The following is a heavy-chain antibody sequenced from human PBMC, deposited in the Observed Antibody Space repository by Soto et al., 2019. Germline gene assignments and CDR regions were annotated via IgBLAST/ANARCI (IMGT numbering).Heavy chain of an antibody. CDR1: GGTFSSYA. CDR3: ARAPKGGGSYYPDY. Sequence: QVQLVQSGAEVKKPGSSVKVSCKASGGTFSSYAISWVRQAPGQGLEWMGGIIPIFGTANYAQKFQGRVTISADESTRKAYMEVRRLRSEDTGVYYCARAPKGGGSYYPDYWGQGTLVPVSS. D-gene: IGHD1-26*01. V-gene: IGHV1-69*01. CDR2: IIPIFGTA. J-gene: IGHJ4*02.